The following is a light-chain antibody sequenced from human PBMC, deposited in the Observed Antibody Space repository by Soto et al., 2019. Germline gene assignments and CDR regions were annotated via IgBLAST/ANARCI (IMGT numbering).Light chain of an antibody. J-gene: IGKJ1*01. CDR1: QSFSSNY. CDR3: QQYSSEWT. V-gene: IGKV3-20*01. CDR2: GAS. Sequence: EIVLTQSPGTLSFSPGERATLSCRASQSFSSNYLACYQQKPGQAPRLLIYGASTRATGIPDRFSGTESGTDFTLTISRLEPEDSAVYYCQQYSSEWTFGQGTKVEI.